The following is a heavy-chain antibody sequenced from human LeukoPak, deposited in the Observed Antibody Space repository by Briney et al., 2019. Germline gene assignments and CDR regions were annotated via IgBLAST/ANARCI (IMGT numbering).Heavy chain of an antibody. Sequence: GGSLRLSCAASGFTFSTYTMNWVRQAPGKGLEWVSSISGSSSSIYYADSVKGRFTISRDNAKNSLYLQMNSLRAEDTAVYYCASLDCSGGSCYSSVNYWGRGTLVTVSS. CDR3: ASLDCSGGSCYSSVNY. D-gene: IGHD2-15*01. CDR1: GFTFSTYT. V-gene: IGHV3-21*01. CDR2: ISGSSSSI. J-gene: IGHJ4*02.